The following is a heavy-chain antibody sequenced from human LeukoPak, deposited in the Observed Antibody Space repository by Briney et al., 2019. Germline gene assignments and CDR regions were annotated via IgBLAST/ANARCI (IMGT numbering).Heavy chain of an antibody. J-gene: IGHJ4*02. V-gene: IGHV4-38-2*01. Sequence: SETLSLTCAVSGYSISSGYYWGWIRQPPGKGLEWIGSIYHSGSTYYNPSLKSRVTISVETSKNQFSLKLGSVTAADTAVYYCARITVVTPPGYWGQGALVTVSS. CDR1: GYSISSGYY. D-gene: IGHD4-23*01. CDR3: ARITVVTPPGY. CDR2: IYHSGST.